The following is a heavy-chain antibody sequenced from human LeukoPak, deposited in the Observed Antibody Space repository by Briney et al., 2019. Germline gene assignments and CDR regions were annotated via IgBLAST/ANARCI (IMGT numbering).Heavy chain of an antibody. CDR2: ISSSSSYT. CDR1: GFTFGDYY. Sequence: PGGSLRLSCAASGFTFGDYYMSWIRQAPGKGLEWVSYISSSSSYTNYADSVKGRFTISRDNAKNSLYLQMNSLRAEDTAVYYCARGPDSSGYYYYFDYWGQGTLVTVSS. D-gene: IGHD3-22*01. V-gene: IGHV3-11*06. CDR3: ARGPDSSGYYYYFDY. J-gene: IGHJ4*02.